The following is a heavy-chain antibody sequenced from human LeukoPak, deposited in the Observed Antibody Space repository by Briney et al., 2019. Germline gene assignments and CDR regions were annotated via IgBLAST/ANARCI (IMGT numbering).Heavy chain of an antibody. J-gene: IGHJ4*02. Sequence: RGSLRLSCAASGFTFSSYGMHWVRQAPGKGLEWVAVISYDGSNKYYADSVKGRFTISRDNAQNSLYLQMNSLRVEDTAVYYCARDDASSSFTYWGQGALVTVSS. V-gene: IGHV3-30*03. CDR2: ISYDGSNK. D-gene: IGHD3-16*01. CDR1: GFTFSSYG. CDR3: ARDDASSSFTY.